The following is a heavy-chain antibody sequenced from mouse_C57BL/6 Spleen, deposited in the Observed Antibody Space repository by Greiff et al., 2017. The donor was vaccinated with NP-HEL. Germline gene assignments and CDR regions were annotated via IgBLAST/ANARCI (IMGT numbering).Heavy chain of an antibody. CDR1: GYTFTSYW. Sequence: QVQLQQSGAELVMPGASVKLSCKASGYTFTSYWMHWVKQRPGQGLEWIGEIDPSDSYTNYNQKFKGKSTLTVDKSSSTAYMQLSSLTSEDSAVYYCARSTYGNYEGYFDYWGQGTTLTVSS. V-gene: IGHV1-69*01. D-gene: IGHD2-1*01. J-gene: IGHJ2*01. CDR3: ARSTYGNYEGYFDY. CDR2: IDPSDSYT.